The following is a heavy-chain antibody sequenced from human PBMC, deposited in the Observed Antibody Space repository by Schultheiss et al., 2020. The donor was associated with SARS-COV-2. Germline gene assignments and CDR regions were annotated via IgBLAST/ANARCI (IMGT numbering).Heavy chain of an antibody. V-gene: IGHV1-46*01. CDR3: ARGADDYDFWSGYYPGSHFDY. J-gene: IGHJ4*02. CDR2: INPSGGST. D-gene: IGHD3-3*01. Sequence: ASVKVSCKASGYTFTSYYMHWVRQAPGQGLEWMGIINPSGGSTSYAQKFQGRVTMTRDTSTSTVYMELSSLRSEDTAVYYCARGADDYDFWSGYYPGSHFDYWGQGTLVTVSS. CDR1: GYTFTSYY.